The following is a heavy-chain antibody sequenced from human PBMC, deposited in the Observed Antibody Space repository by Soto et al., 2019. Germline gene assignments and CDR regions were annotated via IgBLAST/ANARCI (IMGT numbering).Heavy chain of an antibody. V-gene: IGHV3-33*01. CDR3: ARDPQYYYDSSGYYCYLDY. CDR2: IWYDGSNK. D-gene: IGHD3-22*01. CDR1: GFTFSSYG. Sequence: GGSLRLSCAASGFTFSSYGMHWVRQAPGKGLEWVAVIWYDGSNKYYADSVKGRFTISRDNSKNTLYLQMNSLRAEDTAVYYCARDPQYYYDSSGYYCYLDYWGQGTLVTVSS. J-gene: IGHJ4*02.